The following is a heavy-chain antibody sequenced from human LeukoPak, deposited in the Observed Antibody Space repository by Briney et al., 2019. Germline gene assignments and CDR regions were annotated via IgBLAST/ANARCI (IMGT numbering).Heavy chain of an antibody. CDR2: MDPNSGKT. D-gene: IGHD3-3*01. Sequence: ASVKVSCKASGYTFTSSDINWVREATGQGLEWLGYMDPNSGKTVYAHKFQGRVTFTRNTSITTAYMELNSLRAEDTAVYYCAKDEAIFGVVIAISGYWGQGTLVTVSS. V-gene: IGHV1-8*03. CDR3: AKDEAIFGVVIAISGY. CDR1: GYTFTSSD. J-gene: IGHJ4*02.